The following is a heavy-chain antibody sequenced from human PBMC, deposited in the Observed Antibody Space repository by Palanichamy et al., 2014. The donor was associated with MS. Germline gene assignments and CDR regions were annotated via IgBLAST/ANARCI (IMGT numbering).Heavy chain of an antibody. V-gene: IGHV4-59*01. J-gene: IGHJ5*02. CDR1: SGSISSYY. CDR2: IYYSGST. D-gene: IGHD2-2*01. CDR3: ARDGSGYCSNTNCHGWFDP. Sequence: QVQLQESGPGLVKPSETLSLTCTVSSGSISSYYWSWIRQPPGKGLEWIGYIYYSGSTNYSPSLKSRVTISVDTSKNQLSLKLSSVTAADTAVHYCARDGSGYCSNTNCHGWFDPWGQGTLVTVSS.